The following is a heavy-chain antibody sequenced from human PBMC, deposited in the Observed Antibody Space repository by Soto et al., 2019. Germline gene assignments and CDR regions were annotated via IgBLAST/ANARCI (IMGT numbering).Heavy chain of an antibody. D-gene: IGHD3-16*02. CDR1: GGTFSSYT. Sequence: QVQLVQSGAEVKKPGSSVKVSCKASGGTFSSYTISWVRQAPGQGLEWMGRIIPILGIANYAQKFQGRVTITADKSPSTAYMELSSLRSEDTAVYYCARGGFRYLLYGMDVWGQGTTVTVSS. V-gene: IGHV1-69*02. CDR3: ARGGFRYLLYGMDV. CDR2: IIPILGIA. J-gene: IGHJ6*02.